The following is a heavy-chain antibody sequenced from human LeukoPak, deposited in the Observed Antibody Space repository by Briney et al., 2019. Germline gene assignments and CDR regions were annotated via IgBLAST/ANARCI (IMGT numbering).Heavy chain of an antibody. D-gene: IGHD3-3*01. CDR3: ARDSSLRFLEWLLGYFDY. J-gene: IGHJ4*02. CDR1: GFTFSSYS. CDR2: ISSSSSYI. Sequence: PGGSLRLSCAASGFTFSSYSMNWVRQAPGKGLEWVSSISSSSSYIYYADSVKGRFTISRDNAKNSLYLQMNSRRAEDTAVYYCARDSSLRFLEWLLGYFDYWGQGTLVTVSS. V-gene: IGHV3-21*01.